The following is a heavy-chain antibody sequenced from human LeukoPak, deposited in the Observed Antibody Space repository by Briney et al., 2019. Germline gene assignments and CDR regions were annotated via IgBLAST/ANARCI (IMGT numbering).Heavy chain of an antibody. V-gene: IGHV4-4*02. Sequence: PSGTLSLTCGVSGGSISSTNWWSWVRQPPGQGLEWIGEISLSGLTNYNPSLKSRVTMSLDKSKNHLSLNLTSVTAADTAVYYCTKATQWLAFDYWGRGTLVTVSS. CDR3: TKATQWLAFDY. CDR1: GGSISSTNW. D-gene: IGHD6-19*01. J-gene: IGHJ4*02. CDR2: ISLSGLT.